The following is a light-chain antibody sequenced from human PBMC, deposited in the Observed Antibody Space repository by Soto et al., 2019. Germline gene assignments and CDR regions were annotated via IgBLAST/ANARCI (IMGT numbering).Light chain of an antibody. V-gene: IGLV1-51*02. CDR1: SSNIGNNY. Sequence: QSVLTQPPSVSAAPGQKVTISCSGSSSNIGNNYVSWYQQLPGTAPKLLIYENNKRPSGIPVRFSGSKSGTSATLGITGLQTGDEADYYCGTWDSSLSAGVFGTGTKLTVL. CDR3: GTWDSSLSAGV. J-gene: IGLJ1*01. CDR2: ENN.